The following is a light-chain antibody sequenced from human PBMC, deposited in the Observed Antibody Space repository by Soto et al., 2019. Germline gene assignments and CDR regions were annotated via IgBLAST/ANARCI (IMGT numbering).Light chain of an antibody. V-gene: IGKV1-5*03. Sequence: DIQMTQSPSTLSASVGDRVTITCRASQSISSWLAWYQQKPGKAPNLLIDKASSLESGVPSRFSGSGSGTEFTLTISSLQPDDFATYYCQQYNSYPLTFGGGTKVEIK. CDR2: KAS. CDR1: QSISSW. J-gene: IGKJ4*01. CDR3: QQYNSYPLT.